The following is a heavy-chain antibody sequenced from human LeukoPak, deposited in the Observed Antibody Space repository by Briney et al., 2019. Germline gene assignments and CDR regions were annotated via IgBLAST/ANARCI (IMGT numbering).Heavy chain of an antibody. CDR2: ISAYNGNT. Sequence: AASVKVSCKASGYTFTSYGISWVRQAPGQGLEWMGWISAYNGNTNYAQKLQGRVTMTTDTSTSTAYMELRSLRSDDTAVYYCARGKSPYYYDSSGYLTEFDPWGQGTLVTVSS. J-gene: IGHJ5*02. V-gene: IGHV1-18*01. CDR1: GYTFTSYG. CDR3: ARGKSPYYYDSSGYLTEFDP. D-gene: IGHD3-22*01.